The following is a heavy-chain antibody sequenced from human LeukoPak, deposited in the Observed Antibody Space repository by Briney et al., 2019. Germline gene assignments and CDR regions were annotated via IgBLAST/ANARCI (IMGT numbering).Heavy chain of an antibody. Sequence: GSLRTLCGTCGFTLSSFCIRWVRQAPGEGLEGVPSISSSSSYIYYADSVKGRFTISRDNAKNSLYLQMNSLRAEDTAVYYCARCIAVAGPPLDYWGQGTLVTVSS. D-gene: IGHD6-19*01. V-gene: IGHV3-21*01. CDR1: GFTLSSFC. CDR3: ARCIAVAGPPLDY. CDR2: ISSSSSYI. J-gene: IGHJ4*02.